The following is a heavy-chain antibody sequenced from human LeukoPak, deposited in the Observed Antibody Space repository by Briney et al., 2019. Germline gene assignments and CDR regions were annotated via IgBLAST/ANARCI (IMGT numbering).Heavy chain of an antibody. CDR3: ARAYNYGSGSYSAFGN. CDR2: LYYSGST. V-gene: IGHV4-59*01. D-gene: IGHD3-10*01. CDR1: GGSISSYF. J-gene: IGHJ4*02. Sequence: PSETLSLTCTVSGGSISSYFWSWIRQPPGKGLEWIGYLYYSGSTNYNYNPSLKSRVTLSVHTSKNHFSLKLTSVTAADTAVYYCARAYNYGSGSYSAFGNWGQGTLVTVSA.